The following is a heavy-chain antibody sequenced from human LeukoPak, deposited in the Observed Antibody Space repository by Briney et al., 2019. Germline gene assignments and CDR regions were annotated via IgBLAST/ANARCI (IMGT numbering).Heavy chain of an antibody. CDR2: IYYSGST. CDR3: ARPVVGDTTAFDI. J-gene: IGHJ3*02. Sequence: SETLSLTCTVSGGSSSSYYWSWIRQPPGKGREWIRYIYYSGSTNYNPSLKSRVTIPVDPSKNHFSMKMSSVTAADTAVYYCARPVVGDTTAFDIWGQGTMVTVSS. D-gene: IGHD1-26*01. V-gene: IGHV4-59*01. CDR1: GGSSSSYY.